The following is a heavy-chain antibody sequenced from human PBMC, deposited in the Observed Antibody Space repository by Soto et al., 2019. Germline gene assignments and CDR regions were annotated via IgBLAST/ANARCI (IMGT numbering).Heavy chain of an antibody. CDR1: GYTLTELS. J-gene: IGHJ4*02. CDR3: ASYMVRGVLFDY. D-gene: IGHD3-10*01. Sequence: ASVKVSCKVSGYTLTELSMHWVRQAPGKGLEWMGGFDPEDGETIYAQKFQGRVTMTEDTSTDTAYMELSSLRSEDTAVYYCASYMVRGVLFDYWGQGTLVTVSS. V-gene: IGHV1-24*01. CDR2: FDPEDGET.